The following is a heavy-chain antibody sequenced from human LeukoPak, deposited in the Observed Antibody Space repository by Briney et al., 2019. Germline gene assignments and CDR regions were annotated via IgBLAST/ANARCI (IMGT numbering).Heavy chain of an antibody. V-gene: IGHV4-34*01. J-gene: IGHJ5*02. CDR1: GGSFSGYY. CDR3: ARGPIQLWPISSRWFDP. Sequence: PSETLSLTCAVYGGSFSGYYWSWIRQPPGKGLEWIGEINRSGSTNYNPSLKSRVTISVDTSKNQFSLKLSSVTAADTAVYYCARGPIQLWPISSRWFDPWGQGTLVTVSS. D-gene: IGHD5-18*01. CDR2: INRSGST.